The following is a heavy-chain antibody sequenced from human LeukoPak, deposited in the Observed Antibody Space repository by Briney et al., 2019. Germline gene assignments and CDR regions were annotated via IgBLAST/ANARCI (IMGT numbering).Heavy chain of an antibody. CDR2: ISGSGGST. CDR1: GFNFEDYA. J-gene: IGHJ3*02. D-gene: IGHD2-2*01. Sequence: GGSLRLSCADSGFNFEDYAMHWVRQAPGRGLEWVSAISGSGGSTYYADSVKGRFTISRDNSKNTLYLQMNSLRAEDTAVYYCAKGVTRIVVVPAAYAGAFDIWGQGTMVTVSS. V-gene: IGHV3-23*01. CDR3: AKGVTRIVVVPAAYAGAFDI.